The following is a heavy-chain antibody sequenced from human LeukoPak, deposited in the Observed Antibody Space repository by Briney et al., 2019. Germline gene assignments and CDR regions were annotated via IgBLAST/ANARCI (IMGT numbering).Heavy chain of an antibody. Sequence: GGSPRLSCAASGFSFSDYEMNWVRQAPGKGLEWVSYISSSGSTIYYADSVKGRFTISRDNAKNSLYLQMNSLRAEDTAVYYCARGVDYYDSSGSFDPWGQGTLVTVSS. D-gene: IGHD3-22*01. CDR2: ISSSGSTI. CDR3: ARGVDYYDSSGSFDP. J-gene: IGHJ5*02. V-gene: IGHV3-48*03. CDR1: GFSFSDYE.